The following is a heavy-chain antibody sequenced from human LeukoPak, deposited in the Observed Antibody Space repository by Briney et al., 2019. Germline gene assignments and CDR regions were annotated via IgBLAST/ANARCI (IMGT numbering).Heavy chain of an antibody. CDR3: ARTKSQSGSYRYYFDS. CDR1: GGSVGSGGHF. Sequence: SETLSLTCAVSGGSVGSGGHFWSWIRQPPGKGLEWIGYIYSTGSTNYNPSLKSRITMSVDTSKNQFSLKLSSVIAADTAVYSCARTKSQSGSYRYYFDSWGQGTLSPSPQ. J-gene: IGHJ4*02. D-gene: IGHD1-26*01. CDR2: IYSTGST. V-gene: IGHV4-61*08.